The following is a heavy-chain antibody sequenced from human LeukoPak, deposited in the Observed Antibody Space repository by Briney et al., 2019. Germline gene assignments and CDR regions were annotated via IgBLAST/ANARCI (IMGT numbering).Heavy chain of an antibody. CDR1: GFTFSSNG. CDR2: ISHDGSNE. CDR3: ARDRSGTWAFDY. V-gene: IGHV3-33*05. Sequence: GRALRLSCAASGFTFSSNGMHWVRQAPRKGLEWVAVISHDGSNEVYSDSVKGRFTVSRDNSQNTLYLQMNSLRAEDTAVYYCARDRSGTWAFDYWGQGTLVSVCS. J-gene: IGHJ4*02. D-gene: IGHD6-25*01.